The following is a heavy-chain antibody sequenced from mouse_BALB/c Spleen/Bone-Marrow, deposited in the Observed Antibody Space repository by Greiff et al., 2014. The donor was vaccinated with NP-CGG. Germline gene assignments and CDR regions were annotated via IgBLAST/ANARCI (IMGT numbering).Heavy chain of an antibody. J-gene: IGHJ4*01. V-gene: IGHV1-14*01. CDR1: GYSFTSFI. Sequence: VQLQQPGPDLVKPGASVKMSCKASGYSFTSFILHWVKMRPGQGLEWIGYINPYNDGTKYNEKFKGKAILTSDKSSSSANMELSSLTSEDSAVYYCARAMIYYYAMDYWGQGTSVTVSS. CDR2: INPYNDGT. D-gene: IGHD2-4*01. CDR3: ARAMIYYYAMDY.